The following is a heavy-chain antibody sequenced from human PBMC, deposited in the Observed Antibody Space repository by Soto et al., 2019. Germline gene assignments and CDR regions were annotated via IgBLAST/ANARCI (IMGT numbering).Heavy chain of an antibody. CDR2: IYYSGST. V-gene: IGHV4-61*01. CDR3: ARSYYDSSGYYGLFDP. CDR1: GGSVSSGSYY. Sequence: SETLSLTCTVSGGSVSSGSYYWSWIRQPPGKGLEWIGYIYYSGSTNYNPSLKSRVTISVDTSKNQFSLKLSSVTAADTAVYYCARSYYDSSGYYGLFDPWGQGTLVTVSS. D-gene: IGHD3-22*01. J-gene: IGHJ5*02.